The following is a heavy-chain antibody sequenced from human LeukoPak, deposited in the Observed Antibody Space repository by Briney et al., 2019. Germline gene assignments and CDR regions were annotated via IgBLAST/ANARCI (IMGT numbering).Heavy chain of an antibody. CDR2: IRSKAYGGTT. CDR1: GFTFGDYS. Sequence: GGSLRLSCTASGFTFGDYSMSWVRRAPGKGLEWVGFIRSKAYGGTTEYAASVQGRFTISRDDSKSIAYLQMNSLKTEDTAVYYCTRDQTPYYWGQGTLVTVSS. CDR3: TRDQTPYY. V-gene: IGHV3-49*04. J-gene: IGHJ4*02.